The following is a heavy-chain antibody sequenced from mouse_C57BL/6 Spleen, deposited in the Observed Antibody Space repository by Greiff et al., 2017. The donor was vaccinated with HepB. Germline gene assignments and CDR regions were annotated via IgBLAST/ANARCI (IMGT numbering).Heavy chain of an antibody. J-gene: IGHJ4*01. CDR2: IYPRSGNT. Sequence: VMLVESGAELARPGASVKLSCKASGYTFTSYGISWVKQRTGQGLEWIGEIYPRSGNTYYNEKFKGKATLTADKSSSTAYMELRSLTSEDSAVYFCARCYGSSYDYAMDYWGQGTSVTVSS. CDR3: ARCYGSSYDYAMDY. CDR1: GYTFTSYG. D-gene: IGHD1-1*01. V-gene: IGHV1-81*01.